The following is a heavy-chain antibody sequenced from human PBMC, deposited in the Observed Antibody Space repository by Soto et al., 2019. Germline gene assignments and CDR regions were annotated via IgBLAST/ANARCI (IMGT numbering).Heavy chain of an antibody. V-gene: IGHV3-33*01. CDR1: GFTFSSYG. Sequence: QVQLVESGGGVVQPGRSLRLSCAASGFTFSSYGMHWVRQAPGQGLEWVAVIWYDGRNKYYADSVKGRLTISRDNCKNTVHLSMNSLRAEDTDVYSCASLSAGGLQYFDWVVADAFDFWGQGKMVTVSS. D-gene: IGHD3-9*01. CDR3: ASLSAGGLQYFDWVVADAFDF. J-gene: IGHJ3*01. CDR2: IWYDGRNK.